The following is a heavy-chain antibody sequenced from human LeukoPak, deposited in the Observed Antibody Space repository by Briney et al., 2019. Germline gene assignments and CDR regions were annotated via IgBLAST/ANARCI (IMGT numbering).Heavy chain of an antibody. CDR3: ARSEYSSSSGHFVY. Sequence: SETLSLTCTVSGGSISSYYWSWIRQPPGKGLEWIGYIYFSGSTDYNPSLKSRVTISVDTSKNQFSLKLSSVTAADTAVYYCARSEYSSSSGHFVYWGQGTLVTVSS. CDR1: GGSISSYY. D-gene: IGHD6-6*01. CDR2: IYFSGST. V-gene: IGHV4-59*08. J-gene: IGHJ4*02.